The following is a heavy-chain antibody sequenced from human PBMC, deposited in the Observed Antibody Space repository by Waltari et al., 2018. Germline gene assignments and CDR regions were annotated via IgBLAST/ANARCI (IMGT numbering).Heavy chain of an antibody. Sequence: QVQLVQSGAEVKKPGASVKVSCKASGYTFTGYYMHWVRQAPGQGLEWMGWINPNSGGTNYAQKFQGRVTMTRDTSISTAYMELSRLRSDDTAVYYCARTPVRVVVPAAIQPNFDYWGQGTLVTVSS. CDR2: INPNSGGT. J-gene: IGHJ4*02. D-gene: IGHD2-2*02. CDR1: GYTFTGYY. V-gene: IGHV1-2*02. CDR3: ARTPVRVVVPAAIQPNFDY.